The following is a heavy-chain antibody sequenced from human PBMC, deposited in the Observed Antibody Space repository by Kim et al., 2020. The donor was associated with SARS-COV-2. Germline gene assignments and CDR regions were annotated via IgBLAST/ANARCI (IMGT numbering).Heavy chain of an antibody. J-gene: IGHJ4*02. CDR3: AGSLTSYVGY. D-gene: IGHD3-16*01. Sequence: GGSLRLSCAASGFTFSRYWRSWVRQAPGKGLEWVANIKQDGSQKYYVDSVRGRFTISRDNAESSLYLQLNSLRVEDTAVYFCAGSLTSYVGYLGQGTLGT. CDR1: GFTFSRYW. CDR2: IKQDGSQK. V-gene: IGHV3-7*01.